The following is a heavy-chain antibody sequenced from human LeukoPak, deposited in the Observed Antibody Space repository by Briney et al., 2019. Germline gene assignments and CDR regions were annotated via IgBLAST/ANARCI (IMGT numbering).Heavy chain of an antibody. CDR1: GGSFSGYY. Sequence: KPSETLSLTCAVYGGSFSGYYWSWIRQPPGKGLEWMGEIKHSGSTNFNPSLKSRVTISVDTSKNQFSLKLSSVTAADTAVYYCARTNPEYYDYVWGSYRPGAFDIWGQGTMVTVSS. J-gene: IGHJ3*02. CDR2: IKHSGST. D-gene: IGHD3-16*02. CDR3: ARTNPEYYDYVWGSYRPGAFDI. V-gene: IGHV4-34*01.